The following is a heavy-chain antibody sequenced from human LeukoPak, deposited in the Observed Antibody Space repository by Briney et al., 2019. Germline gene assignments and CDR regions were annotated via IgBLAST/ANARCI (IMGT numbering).Heavy chain of an antibody. V-gene: IGHV3-48*04. CDR2: ISSSSSTI. J-gene: IGHJ4*02. CDR1: GFTFSSYS. Sequence: GGSLRLSCAASGFTFSSYSMNWVRQAPGKGLEWVSYISSSSSTIYYADSVKGRFTISRDNAKNSLYLQMNSLRAEDTAVYYCARDRNYYDSSGQTEGFDYWGQGTLVTVSS. D-gene: IGHD3-22*01. CDR3: ARDRNYYDSSGQTEGFDY.